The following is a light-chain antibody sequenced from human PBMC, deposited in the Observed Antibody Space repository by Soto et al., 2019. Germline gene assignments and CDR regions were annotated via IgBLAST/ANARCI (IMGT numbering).Light chain of an antibody. V-gene: IGKV3-15*01. CDR1: QSVGSR. Sequence: EIVMTQSPATLSVSPGERDTLSCRASQSVGSRVAWYQQKTGQAPRLLIYGASTRATGIPARFSGSGSGTEFTLPISSLQSEDFAVYFCQQYNNWPPSTFGQGTMLEIE. CDR3: QQYNNWPPST. CDR2: GAS. J-gene: IGKJ2*01.